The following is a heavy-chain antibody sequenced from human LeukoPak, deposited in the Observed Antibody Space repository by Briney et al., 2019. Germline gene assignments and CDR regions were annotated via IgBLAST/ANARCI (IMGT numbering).Heavy chain of an antibody. J-gene: IGHJ4*02. V-gene: IGHV4-39*07. CDR1: GVSVRTMSSY. CDR2: VSYNGQP. CDR3: ARCIAAAGDFDY. D-gene: IGHD6-13*01. Sequence: SETLSLTCTVSGVSVRTMSSYWSWIRQPPGEGPQWIGYVSYNGQPYYMPSIRSRVTISADMSKNQFSLKLSSVTAADTAVYYCARCIAAAGDFDYWGQGTLVTVSS.